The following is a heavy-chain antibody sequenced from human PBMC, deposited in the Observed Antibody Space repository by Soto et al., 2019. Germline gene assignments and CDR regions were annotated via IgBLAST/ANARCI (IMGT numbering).Heavy chain of an antibody. J-gene: IGHJ5*02. Sequence: PSETLSLTCTVSGGSISSSSYYWGWIRQPPGKGLEWIGSIYYSGSTYYNPSLKSRVTISVDTSKNQFSLKLSSVTAADTAVYYCARLSLISRRWYNWFDPWGQGALVTVSS. D-gene: IGHD6-13*01. CDR1: GGSISSSSYY. V-gene: IGHV4-39*01. CDR3: ARLSLISRRWYNWFDP. CDR2: IYYSGST.